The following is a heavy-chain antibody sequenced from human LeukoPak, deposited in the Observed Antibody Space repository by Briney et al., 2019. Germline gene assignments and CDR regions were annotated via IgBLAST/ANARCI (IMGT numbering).Heavy chain of an antibody. Sequence: PGGSLRLSCAASGFTVSSNYMSWVRQAPGKGLEWVSVIYSGGSTYYADSVKGRFTISRDNSKNTLYLQMNSLRAEDTAVYYCASSVVPATRGYYYYMDVWGERTTVTVSS. CDR3: ASSVVPATRGYYYYMDV. J-gene: IGHJ6*03. D-gene: IGHD2-2*01. V-gene: IGHV3-66*02. CDR1: GFTVSSNY. CDR2: IYSGGST.